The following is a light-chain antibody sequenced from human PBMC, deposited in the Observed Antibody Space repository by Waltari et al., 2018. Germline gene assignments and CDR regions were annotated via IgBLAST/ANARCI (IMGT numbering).Light chain of an antibody. CDR2: DVV. Sequence: QSALTQPRSVSGSPGQSVTISCSGTSSDVGNYNFVSLYQQHPGNAPKLLIYDVVKRPSGVPDRFSGSKSGNTASLTISGLQTEDEADYYCCSYAGSYTFVFGGGTQLTVL. CDR3: CSYAGSYTFV. J-gene: IGLJ7*01. V-gene: IGLV2-11*01. CDR1: SSDVGNYNF.